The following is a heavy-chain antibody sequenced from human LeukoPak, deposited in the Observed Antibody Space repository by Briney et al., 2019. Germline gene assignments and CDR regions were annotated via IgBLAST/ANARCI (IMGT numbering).Heavy chain of an antibody. CDR3: ARIVPYGSRPGEV. J-gene: IGHJ6*02. D-gene: IGHD3-10*01. V-gene: IGHV4-59*12. CDR1: GGSISSYY. CDR2: IYYSGST. Sequence: SETLSLTCTVSGGSISSYYWSWIRQPPGKGLEWIGYIYYSGSTNYNPSLKSRVTISVDTSKNQFSLRLSSVTAADTAVYYCARIVPYGSRPGEVWGQGTTVTVSS.